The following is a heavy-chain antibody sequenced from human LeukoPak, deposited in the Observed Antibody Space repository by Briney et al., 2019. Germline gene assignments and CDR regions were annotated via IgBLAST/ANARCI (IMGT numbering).Heavy chain of an antibody. CDR2: IKGGGSEK. Sequence: GGSLRLSCTASGFTFSSYAMSWVRQAPGKGLEWVAIIKGGGSEKYYVDSVKGRFTISRDNAENSLYLQMNSLRAEDTAVYYCARRYDSSGYEAFDIWGQGTMVTVSS. CDR3: ARRYDSSGYEAFDI. D-gene: IGHD3-22*01. V-gene: IGHV3-7*04. CDR1: GFTFSSYA. J-gene: IGHJ3*02.